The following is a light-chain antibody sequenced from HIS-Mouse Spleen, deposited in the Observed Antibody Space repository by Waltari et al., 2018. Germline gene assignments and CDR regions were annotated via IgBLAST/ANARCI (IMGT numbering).Light chain of an antibody. CDR3: QVWDSSSDRV. J-gene: IGLJ1*01. V-gene: IGLV3-21*02. CDR1: NIGSKS. CDR2: EDS. Sequence: SYVLTPPPSVPVAPGQTARITCGGNNIGSKSVHWYQQKPGQAPVLGVYEDSDRPAGIPERFSGSNSGNTATLTISRVEAGDEADYYCQVWDSSSDRVFGTGTKVTVL.